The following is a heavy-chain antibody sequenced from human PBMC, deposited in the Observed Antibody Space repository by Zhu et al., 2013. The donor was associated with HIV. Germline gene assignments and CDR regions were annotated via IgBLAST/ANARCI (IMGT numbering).Heavy chain of an antibody. CDR3: AKVGAGPQYYMDV. CDR2: ISYDGSNK. V-gene: IGHV3-30*18. CDR1: GFTFSSYG. Sequence: VQLVESGGGVVQPGRSLRLSCAASGFTFSSYGMHWVRQAPGKGLEWVAVISYDGSNKYYADSVKGRFTISRDNSKNTLYLQMNSLRAEDTAVYYCAKVGAGPQYYMDVWGKGTTVTVSS. J-gene: IGHJ6*03. D-gene: IGHD3-3*01.